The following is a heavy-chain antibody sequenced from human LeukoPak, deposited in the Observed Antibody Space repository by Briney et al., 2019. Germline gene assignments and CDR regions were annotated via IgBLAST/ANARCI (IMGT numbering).Heavy chain of an antibody. D-gene: IGHD1-1*01. CDR3: ARSTGTDAFDI. J-gene: IGHJ3*02. CDR2: INPNSGGT. V-gene: IGHV1-2*02. CDR1: GYTFTGYY. Sequence: GASVKVSCKASGYTFTGYYIHWVRQAPGQGLEWMGWINPNSGGTNYAQRFQGRVTMTRDTSISAAYMGLSRLRSDDTAVYYCARSTGTDAFDIWGQGTLVTVSS.